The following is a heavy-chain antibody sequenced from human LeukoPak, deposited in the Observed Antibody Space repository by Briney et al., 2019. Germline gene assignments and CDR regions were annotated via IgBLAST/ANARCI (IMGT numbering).Heavy chain of an antibody. D-gene: IGHD3-22*01. CDR2: IYHGNSDT. Sequence: GESLKISCKGSGYSFTSYWIGWVRQMPGKGLEWMGIIYHGNSDTRYSPSFQGQVTISADKSISTAYLQWSNLKASDTAMYYCARSNSYYYDSSGSGAAGYWGQGTLVTVSS. CDR3: ARSNSYYYDSSGSGAAGY. CDR1: GYSFTSYW. V-gene: IGHV5-51*01. J-gene: IGHJ4*02.